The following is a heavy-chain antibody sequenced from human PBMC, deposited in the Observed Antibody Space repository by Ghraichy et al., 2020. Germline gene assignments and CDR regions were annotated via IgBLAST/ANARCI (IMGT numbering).Heavy chain of an antibody. Sequence: GSLNISCAGSGFAFSLYNLNWVRQAPGKGLEWVSYISTSSSKVYYADSVKGRFTVSRDNAKNSLYLQMNSLRDEDTAVYYCARDKANCDGDCYYLDAFDVWGQGTMVTVSS. CDR1: GFAFSLYN. V-gene: IGHV3-48*02. CDR3: ARDKANCDGDCYYLDAFDV. D-gene: IGHD2-21*01. J-gene: IGHJ3*01. CDR2: ISTSSSKV.